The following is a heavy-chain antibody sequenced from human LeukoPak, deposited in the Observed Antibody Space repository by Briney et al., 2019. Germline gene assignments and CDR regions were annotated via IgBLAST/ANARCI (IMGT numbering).Heavy chain of an antibody. CDR2: ISAYNGNT. Sequence: ASVKVSCKASGYTFTIYGTSWVRQAPGQGLEWMGWISAYNGNTNYAQKLQGRVTMTRDTSISTAYMELSRLRSDDTAVYYCARASRATYYDFWSGYFPSYYYYGIDVWGQGTTVTVSS. CDR3: ARASRATYYDFWSGYFPSYYYYGIDV. V-gene: IGHV1-18*01. J-gene: IGHJ6*02. CDR1: GYTFTIYG. D-gene: IGHD3-3*01.